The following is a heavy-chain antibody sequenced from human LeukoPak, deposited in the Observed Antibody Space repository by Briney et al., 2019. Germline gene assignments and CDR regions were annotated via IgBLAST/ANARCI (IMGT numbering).Heavy chain of an antibody. V-gene: IGHV3-23*01. CDR2: ISGSGDSA. CDR3: ASQTRMQLWGYFDL. CDR1: GFAFYNYA. J-gene: IGHJ4*02. D-gene: IGHD5-18*01. Sequence: PGGSLRLSCAASGFAFYNYAMSWVRQAPGKGLEWVSGISGSGDSAYYTDSVKGRFTISRDNSKNTLYLQMSNLTAEDTAVYHCASQTRMQLWGYFDLWGQGALVIVSS.